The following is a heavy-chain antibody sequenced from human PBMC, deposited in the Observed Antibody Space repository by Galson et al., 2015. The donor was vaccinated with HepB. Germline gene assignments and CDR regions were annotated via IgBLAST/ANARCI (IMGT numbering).Heavy chain of an antibody. CDR1: GYTFTDYY. CDR2: VDPEDGET. V-gene: IGHV1-69-2*01. Sequence: VKVSCKVSGYTFTDYYMHWVQQAPGKGLEWMGLVDPEDGETIYAEKFQGRVTITADTSTDTAYMELSSLRSEDTAVYYCARSLYGSGSYYYYYYGMDVWGQGTTVTVSS. CDR3: ARSLYGSGSYYYYYYGMDV. D-gene: IGHD3-10*01. J-gene: IGHJ6*02.